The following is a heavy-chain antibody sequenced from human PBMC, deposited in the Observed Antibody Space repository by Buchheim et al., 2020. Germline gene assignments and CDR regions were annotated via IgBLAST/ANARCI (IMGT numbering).Heavy chain of an antibody. J-gene: IGHJ5*02. CDR3: GRDKGTTSIDT. D-gene: IGHD1/OR15-1a*01. CDR1: GLTFGKSG. Sequence: QLQLVDSGGGVVQPGRSLRLSCAASGLTFGKSGLHWVRQAPGKGLEWVAMIWSVGSNKYYADSGEGRFTISRDNSKNTMYLQMNSLRAEDTAVYYCGRDKGTTSIDTWGQGTL. V-gene: IGHV3-33*01. CDR2: IWSVGSNK.